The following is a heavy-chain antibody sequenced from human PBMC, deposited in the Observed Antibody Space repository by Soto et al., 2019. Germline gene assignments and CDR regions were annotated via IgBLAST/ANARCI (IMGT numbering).Heavy chain of an antibody. Sequence: ASVKVSCKASGYTFKDYFLHWVRQAPGQGLEWMGWINSNTGGTNYAQKFQGRVTMTGDTPISTAYMELSRLTSDDTAVYHCARESVVTGTHHFDYWGQGXLVTVYS. CDR2: INSNTGGT. CDR1: GYTFKDYF. J-gene: IGHJ4*02. CDR3: ARESVVTGTHHFDY. D-gene: IGHD1-7*01. V-gene: IGHV1-2*02.